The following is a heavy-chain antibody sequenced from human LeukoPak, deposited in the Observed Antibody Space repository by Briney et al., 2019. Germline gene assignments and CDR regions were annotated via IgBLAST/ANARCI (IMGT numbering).Heavy chain of an antibody. CDR2: ISYDGSNK. J-gene: IGHJ4*02. D-gene: IGHD3-22*01. CDR3: AKDFHTRITMIVVVTSLVEY. V-gene: IGHV3-30*18. Sequence: GGSLRLSCAASGFTFSSYGMHWVRQAPGKGLEWVAVISYDGSNKYYADSVKGRFTISRDNSKNTLYLQMNSLRAEDTAVYYCAKDFHTRITMIVVVTSLVEYWGQGTLVTVSS. CDR1: GFTFSSYG.